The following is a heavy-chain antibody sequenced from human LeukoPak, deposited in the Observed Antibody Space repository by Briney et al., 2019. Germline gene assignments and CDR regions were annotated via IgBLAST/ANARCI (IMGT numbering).Heavy chain of an antibody. Sequence: GGSPRLSCAASGFTFSSYAMSWVRQAPGKGLEWVSAISGSGGSTYYADSVKGRSTISRDNSKNTLYLQMNSLRAEDTAVYYCAKGSCGYFGYLGQGTLVTVSS. CDR2: ISGSGGST. D-gene: IGHD3-22*01. V-gene: IGHV3-23*01. CDR1: GFTFSSYA. J-gene: IGHJ4*02. CDR3: AKGSCGYFGY.